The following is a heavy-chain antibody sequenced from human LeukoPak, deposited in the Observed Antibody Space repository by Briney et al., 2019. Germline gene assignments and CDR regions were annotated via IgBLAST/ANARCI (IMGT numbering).Heavy chain of an antibody. CDR1: GGSMSSSSYY. CDR2: IHYSGST. J-gene: IGHJ4*02. CDR3: ARVVSGWYTHFDY. D-gene: IGHD6-19*01. Sequence: SETLSLTCTVSGGSMSSSSYYWGWIRQPPGKGLEWIGSIHYSGSTNYNPSLKSRVTISVDTSKNQFSLKLSSVTAADTAVYYCARVVSGWYTHFDYWGQGTLVTVSS. V-gene: IGHV4-39*07.